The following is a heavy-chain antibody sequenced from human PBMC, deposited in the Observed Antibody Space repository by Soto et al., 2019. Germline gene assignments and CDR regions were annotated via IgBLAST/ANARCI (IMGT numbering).Heavy chain of an antibody. J-gene: IGHJ4*02. CDR2: IGGSGDST. CDR3: AKLVRITMVRGPD. D-gene: IGHD3-10*01. V-gene: IGHV3-23*01. CDR1: GFTFSSYA. Sequence: PGGSLRLSCAASGFTFSSYAMSWVRQAPGKGLEWVSAIGGSGDSTYYADSVKGRFTISRDNSKNTLYLQMNSLRAEDTAVYYCAKLVRITMVRGPDWGQGTLVTVSS.